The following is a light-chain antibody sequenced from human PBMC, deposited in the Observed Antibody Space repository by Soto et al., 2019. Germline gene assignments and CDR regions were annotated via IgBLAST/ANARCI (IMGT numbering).Light chain of an antibody. Sequence: DIQMTQSPSTLSASVGDRVTITCRASQSISSWLAWYQQKPGKAPKLLIYLASILESGVPSRFSGSGSGTEFTLTISSLQPDDFAIYYCQQYNTYSGYTFGQGTKLEIK. CDR2: LAS. V-gene: IGKV1-5*03. J-gene: IGKJ2*01. CDR3: QQYNTYSGYT. CDR1: QSISSW.